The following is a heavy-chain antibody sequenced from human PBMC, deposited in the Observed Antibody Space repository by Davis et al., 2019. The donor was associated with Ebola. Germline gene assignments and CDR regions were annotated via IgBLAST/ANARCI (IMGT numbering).Heavy chain of an antibody. J-gene: IGHJ4*02. CDR2: IYYSGST. D-gene: IGHD4-17*01. CDR1: GGSISSYY. CDR3: AREAHGFDY. V-gene: IGHV4-59*01. Sequence: PSETLSLTCTVSGGSISSYYWSWIRQPPGKGLEWIGYIYYSGSTNYNPSLKSRVTISVDTSKNQFSLKLSSVTAADTAVYYCAREAHGFDYWGQGTLVTVSS.